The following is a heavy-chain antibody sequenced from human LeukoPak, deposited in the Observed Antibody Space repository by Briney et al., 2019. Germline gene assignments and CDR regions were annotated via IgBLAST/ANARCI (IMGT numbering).Heavy chain of an antibody. D-gene: IGHD6-13*01. CDR1: GYTFTGYY. CDR2: INPSSGGT. J-gene: IGHJ5*02. V-gene: IGHV1-2*02. CDR3: ARPRYSSSWNWFDP. Sequence: ASVKVSCKASGYTFTGYYMHWVRQAPGQGLEWMGWINPSSGGTNYAQKFQGRVTMTRDTSISTAYLQWSSLKASDTAMYYCARPRYSSSWNWFDPWGQGTLVTVSS.